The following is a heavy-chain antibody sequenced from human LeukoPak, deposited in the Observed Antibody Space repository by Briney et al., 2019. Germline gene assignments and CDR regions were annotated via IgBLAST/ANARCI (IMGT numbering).Heavy chain of an antibody. CDR1: GYTFTSYD. Sequence: ASVKVSCKASGYTFTSYDISWVRQAPGQGLEWMGWISAYNGNTNYAQKLQGRVTMTTDTSTSTAYMELRSLRSDDTAVYYCARVPIGRFTRKLDYWGQGTLVTVSS. V-gene: IGHV1-18*01. J-gene: IGHJ4*02. D-gene: IGHD3-3*01. CDR3: ARVPIGRFTRKLDY. CDR2: ISAYNGNT.